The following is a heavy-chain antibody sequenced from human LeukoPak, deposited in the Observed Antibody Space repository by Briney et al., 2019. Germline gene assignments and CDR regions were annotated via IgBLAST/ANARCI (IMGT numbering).Heavy chain of an antibody. CDR3: ARLVNDIVVVVAATYPDY. D-gene: IGHD2-15*01. CDR1: GFTFSSYW. CDR2: IKQDGSEK. J-gene: IGHJ4*02. V-gene: IGHV3-7*01. Sequence: QSGGSLRLSCAASGFTFSSYWMSWVRQAPGKGLEWVANIKQDGSEKYYVDSVKGRFTISRDNAKNSLYLQMNSLRAEDTAVYYCARLVNDIVVVVAATYPDYWGQGTLVTVSS.